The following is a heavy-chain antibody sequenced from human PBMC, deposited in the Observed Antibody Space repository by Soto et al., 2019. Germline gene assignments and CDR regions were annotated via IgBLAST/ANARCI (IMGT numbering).Heavy chain of an antibody. J-gene: IGHJ4*02. D-gene: IGHD4-17*01. CDR3: ARGTHDYGDYPVEEDRKTFDY. V-gene: IGHV4-59*01. CDR1: GGSISSYY. Sequence: QVQLQESGPGLVKPSETLSLTCTVSGGSISSYYWSWIRQPPGKGLEWIGYIYYSGSTNYNPSLKSRVTISVDTSKNQFSLKLSSVTAADTAVYYCARGTHDYGDYPVEEDRKTFDYWGQGTLVTVSS. CDR2: IYYSGST.